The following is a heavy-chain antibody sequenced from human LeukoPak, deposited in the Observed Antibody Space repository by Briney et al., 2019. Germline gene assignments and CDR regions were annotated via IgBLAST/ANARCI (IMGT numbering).Heavy chain of an antibody. D-gene: IGHD5-24*01. CDR1: GGSFSGYY. Sequence: SETLSLTCAVYGGSFSGYYWSWIRQPPGKGLEWIGEINHSGGTNYNPSLKSRVTISVDTSKNQFSLKLSSVTAADTAVYYCASGLRDGYTSISYWGQGTLVTVSS. J-gene: IGHJ4*02. CDR2: INHSGGT. V-gene: IGHV4-34*01. CDR3: ASGLRDGYTSISY.